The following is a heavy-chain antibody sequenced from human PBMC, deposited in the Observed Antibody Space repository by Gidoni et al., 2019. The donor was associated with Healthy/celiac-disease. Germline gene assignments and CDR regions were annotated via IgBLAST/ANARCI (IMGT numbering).Heavy chain of an antibody. D-gene: IGHD2-21*01. CDR3: ARRAPDLNWFPSHGGDYYGMDV. V-gene: IGHV1-69*19. J-gene: IGHJ6*02. Sequence: QVQLVQSGAEVKKPGSSVKVSCKASGGTFSSYAISWLRQAPGQGLEWMGGIIPIFGTANYAQKFQGRVTITADESTSTAYMELSSLRSEDTAVYYCARRAPDLNWFPSHGGDYYGMDVWGQGTTVTVSS. CDR2: IIPIFGTA. CDR1: GGTFSSYA.